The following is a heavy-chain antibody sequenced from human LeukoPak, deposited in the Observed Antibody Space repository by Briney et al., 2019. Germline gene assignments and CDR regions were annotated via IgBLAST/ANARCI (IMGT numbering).Heavy chain of an antibody. CDR1: GFIFRSSW. D-gene: IGHD3-16*01. V-gene: IGHV3-7*01. Sequence: GGSLRLSCTASGFIFRSSWMSWVRQAPGKGLEWVANIKQDGSEKYYVDSVKGRFTISRDNAKNSLYLQMNSLRAEDTAVYYCSGGDVFDIWGQGTMVTVSS. CDR2: IKQDGSEK. J-gene: IGHJ3*02. CDR3: SGGDVFDI.